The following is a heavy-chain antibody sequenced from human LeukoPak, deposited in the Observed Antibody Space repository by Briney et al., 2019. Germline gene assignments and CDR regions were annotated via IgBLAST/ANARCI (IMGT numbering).Heavy chain of an antibody. CDR2: ISGSGGST. D-gene: IGHD3-10*01. Sequence: GGSLRLSCAASGFAFSSYAMSWVRQAPGKGLEWVSAISGSGGSTYYADSVKGRFTISRDNSKNTLYLQMNSLRAEDTAVYYCARGVGNYYGSGSFDYWGQGTLVTVSS. J-gene: IGHJ4*02. V-gene: IGHV3-23*01. CDR3: ARGVGNYYGSGSFDY. CDR1: GFAFSSYA.